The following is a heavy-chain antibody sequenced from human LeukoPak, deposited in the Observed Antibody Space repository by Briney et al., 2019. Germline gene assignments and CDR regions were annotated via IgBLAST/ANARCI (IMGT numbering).Heavy chain of an antibody. Sequence: SVKVSCKASGGTFSSYTISWVRQAPGQGLEWMGGIIPIFGTANYAQKFQGRVTITADESTSIAYMELSSLRSEDTAVYYCARGERTTGTIDYWGQGTLVTVSS. D-gene: IGHD1-1*01. CDR3: ARGERTTGTIDY. J-gene: IGHJ4*02. CDR2: IIPIFGTA. V-gene: IGHV1-69*13. CDR1: GGTFSSYT.